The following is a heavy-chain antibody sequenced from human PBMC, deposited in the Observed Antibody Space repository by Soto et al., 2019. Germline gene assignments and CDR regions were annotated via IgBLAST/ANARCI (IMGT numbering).Heavy chain of an antibody. V-gene: IGHV4-4*02. J-gene: IGHJ6*02. CDR3: ARENCSSTSCYDDYYYYGMDV. D-gene: IGHD2-2*01. Sequence: KPSETLSLTCAVSGGSISSSNWWSWVRQPPGKGLEWIGEIYHSGSTNYNPSLKSRVTISVDKSKNQFSLKLSSVAAADTAVYYCARENCSSTSCYDDYYYYGMDVWGQGTTVTVSS. CDR1: GGSISSSNW. CDR2: IYHSGST.